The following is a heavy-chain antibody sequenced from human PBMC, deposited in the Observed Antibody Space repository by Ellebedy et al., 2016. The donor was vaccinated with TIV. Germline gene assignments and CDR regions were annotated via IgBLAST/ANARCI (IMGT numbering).Heavy chain of an antibody. D-gene: IGHD6-13*01. CDR3: ARVGDGGNWYRWTMFYFDF. CDR2: ISGSDTNT. CDR1: GFIFTSYA. Sequence: GGSLRLSXSASGFIFTSYAMGWLRQAPGKGLEWVSAISGSDTNTYYADSVKGRFTISRDTAKNTLYLQMDGLTVEDTARYFCARVGDGGNWYRWTMFYFDFWGQGTQVTVSS. V-gene: IGHV3-23*01. J-gene: IGHJ4*02.